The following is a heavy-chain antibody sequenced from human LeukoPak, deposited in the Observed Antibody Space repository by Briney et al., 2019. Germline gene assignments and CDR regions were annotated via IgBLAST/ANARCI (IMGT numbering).Heavy chain of an antibody. CDR2: ISSSSSTI. D-gene: IGHD3-22*01. Sequence: GGSLRLSCAASGFTFSSYSMNWVRQAPGKGLEWVSYISSSSSTIYYADSVKGRFTISRDNAKNSLYLQMNSLRAEDTAVYYCARDLRTYYYDSSDHGDYWGQGTLVTVSS. CDR1: GFTFSSYS. CDR3: ARDLRTYYYDSSDHGDY. V-gene: IGHV3-48*04. J-gene: IGHJ4*02.